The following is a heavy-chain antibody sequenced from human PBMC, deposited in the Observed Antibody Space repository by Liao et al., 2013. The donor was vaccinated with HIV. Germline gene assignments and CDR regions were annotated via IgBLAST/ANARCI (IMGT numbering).Heavy chain of an antibody. D-gene: IGHD2-21*01. CDR3: ARTAFCGTDCSHDAFDI. J-gene: IGHJ3*02. CDR2: VYYSGST. Sequence: QVQLQESGSRLVKPSETLSLTCTVSGGSIISYYWSWIRQPPGKGLEWIGYVYYSGSTNYNPSLKSRVTISVDTSNNQFSLKLRSMTAADTAVYYCARTAFCGTDCSHDAFDIWGQGTMVTVSS. V-gene: IGHV4-59*13. CDR1: GGSIISYY.